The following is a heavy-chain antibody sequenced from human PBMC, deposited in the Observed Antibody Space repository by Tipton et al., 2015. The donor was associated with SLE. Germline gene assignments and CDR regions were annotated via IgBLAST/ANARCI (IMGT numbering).Heavy chain of an antibody. CDR1: GYSISSGYY. CDR2: IYHSGST. CDR3: ARPHNWFDP. V-gene: IGHV4-38-2*01. J-gene: IGHJ5*02. Sequence: PGLVKPSETLSLTCAVSGYSISSGYYWGWIRQPPGKGLEWIGSIYHSGSTYYNPSLKSRVTISVDTSKNQFSLKLSSVTAADTAVYYCARPHNWFDPWGQGTLVTVSS.